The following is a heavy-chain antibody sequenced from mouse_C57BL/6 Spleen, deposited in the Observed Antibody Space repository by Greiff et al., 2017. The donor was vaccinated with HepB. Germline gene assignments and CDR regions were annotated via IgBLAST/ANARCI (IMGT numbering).Heavy chain of an antibody. Sequence: VQLQQSGAELVRPGASVTLSCKASGYTFTDYEMHWVKQTPVHGLEWIGAIDPETGGTAYNQKFKGKAILTADKSSSTAYMELRSLTSEDSAVYYCTRSESRGYFDVWGTGTTVTVSS. CDR1: GYTFTDYE. V-gene: IGHV1-15*01. CDR2: IDPETGGT. J-gene: IGHJ1*03. CDR3: TRSESRGYFDV.